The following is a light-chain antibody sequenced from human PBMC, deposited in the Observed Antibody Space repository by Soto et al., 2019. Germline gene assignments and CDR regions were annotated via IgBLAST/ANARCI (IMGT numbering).Light chain of an antibody. Sequence: QSVLTQPPSVSGALGPRVTISCTGSSSNIGAGYDVHWYQQLPGTAPKLLIYGNSNRPSGVPDRFSGSKSGTSASLSITGLQPEDEADYYCQSYDSSLSGLVFGGGTKLTVL. CDR2: GNS. CDR3: QSYDSSLSGLV. CDR1: SSNIGAGYD. V-gene: IGLV1-40*01. J-gene: IGLJ2*01.